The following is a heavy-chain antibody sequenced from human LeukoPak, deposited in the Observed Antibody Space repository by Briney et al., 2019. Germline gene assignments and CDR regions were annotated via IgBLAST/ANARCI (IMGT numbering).Heavy chain of an antibody. V-gene: IGHV4-39*07. J-gene: IGHJ4*02. CDR3: ARIPRPEWLRLRGWYFDY. Sequence: SETLSLTCTVFGGPISSSNYYWGWIRQPPGKGLEWVGNIYYRGSTYYNPSLESRVTISVDTSKNQFSLRLSSVTAADTAVYYCARIPRPEWLRLRGWYFDYWGQGTLVTVSS. CDR2: IYYRGST. D-gene: IGHD5-12*01. CDR1: GGPISSSNYY.